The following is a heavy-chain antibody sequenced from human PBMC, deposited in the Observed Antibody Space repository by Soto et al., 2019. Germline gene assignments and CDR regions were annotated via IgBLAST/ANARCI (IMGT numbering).Heavy chain of an antibody. Sequence: GGPLRLSCAASGFTFSSYAMHRVRKAPGKGLEWVAVISYDGSNKYYADSVKGRFTISRDNSKNTLYLQMNSLRAEDTAVYYCARDQCSSTSCYYYYYGMDVWGQGTTVTVSS. CDR2: ISYDGSNK. J-gene: IGHJ6*02. V-gene: IGHV3-30-3*01. CDR1: GFTFSSYA. D-gene: IGHD2-2*01. CDR3: ARDQCSSTSCYYYYYGMDV.